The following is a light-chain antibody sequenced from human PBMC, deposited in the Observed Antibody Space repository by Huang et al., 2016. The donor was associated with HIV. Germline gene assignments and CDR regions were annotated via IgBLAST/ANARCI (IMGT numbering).Light chain of an antibody. V-gene: IGKV2-28*01. CDR1: QSLLHSNGYNY. CDR3: MQALQTPPT. CDR2: LGS. J-gene: IGKJ1*01. Sequence: IVVTQSPLSLPVTPGEPASISCRSSQSLLHSNGYNYLDWYLQKRGQSPQLLIYLGSNRASGVPDRFSGSGSGTDFTLKISRVEAEDVGVYYCMQALQTPPTFGQGTKVEI.